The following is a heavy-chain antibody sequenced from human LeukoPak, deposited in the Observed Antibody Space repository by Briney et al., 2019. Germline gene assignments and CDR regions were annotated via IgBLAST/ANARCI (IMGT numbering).Heavy chain of an antibody. CDR2: IYHSGSA. V-gene: IGHV4-4*02. CDR1: GGSISSRNW. D-gene: IGHD5-24*01. Sequence: SETLSLTCAVSGGSISSRNWWSWVRQPPGKGLEWIGEIYHSGSANYNPSLKSRGTISVDKSKNHFSLKLTSVTAADTAVYYCARTRWLQSLFDYWGQGTLVTVSS. CDR3: ARTRWLQSLFDY. J-gene: IGHJ4*02.